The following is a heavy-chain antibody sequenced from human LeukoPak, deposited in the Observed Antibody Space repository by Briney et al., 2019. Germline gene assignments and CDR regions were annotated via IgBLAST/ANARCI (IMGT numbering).Heavy chain of an antibody. D-gene: IGHD1-26*01. J-gene: IGHJ4*02. CDR3: ARSGGSGFQLDS. Sequence: PSETLSLTCTVSGGSIGSYYWSWVRQPAGKGLEWIGRSYTTGRTIYNPSLKSRVTMSLDTSKNQLSLNLSSVTAADTAVYYCARSGGSGFQLDSWGQRTLVTVSS. CDR1: GGSIGSYY. CDR2: SYTTGRT. V-gene: IGHV4-4*07.